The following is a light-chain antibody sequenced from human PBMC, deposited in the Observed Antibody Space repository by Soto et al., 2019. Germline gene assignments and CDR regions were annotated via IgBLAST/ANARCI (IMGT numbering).Light chain of an antibody. CDR2: AAS. J-gene: IGKJ1*01. Sequence: DIQMTQSPSTLSASVGDRVTISCRASQTISNWLAWYQQKPGKAPKLLIYAASSLQSGVPSRFSGSGSGTDFTLTISSLQPEDFATYYCQQSYSTPPGTFGQGTKVDIK. CDR3: QQSYSTPPGT. V-gene: IGKV1-39*01. CDR1: QTISNW.